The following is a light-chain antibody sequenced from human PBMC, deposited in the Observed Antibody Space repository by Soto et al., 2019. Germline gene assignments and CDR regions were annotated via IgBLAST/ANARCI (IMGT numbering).Light chain of an antibody. CDR3: VAWDDSLSGPGV. J-gene: IGLJ2*01. CDR1: SSNIGSNY. Sequence: QSVLTQPPSASGTPGQRVTISCSGSSSNIGSNYVYWYQQLPGTAPKLLIYSNNQRPSGVPDRFSGSKSGTSASLAISGLRSEDEADYYCVAWDDSLSGPGVFGGGTKLTVL. CDR2: SNN. V-gene: IGLV1-47*02.